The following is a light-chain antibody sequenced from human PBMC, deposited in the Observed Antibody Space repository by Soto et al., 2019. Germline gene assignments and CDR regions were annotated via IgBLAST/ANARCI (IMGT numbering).Light chain of an antibody. CDR2: WAS. CDR3: QQYYRTPPS. J-gene: IGKJ2*03. CDR1: QSVLDTSNNKNY. V-gene: IGKV4-1*01. Sequence: DIVMTQSPDSLAVSLGGRATINCKCSQSVLDTSNNKNYLAWYQQKPRQPPKLLIYWASTRESGVPDRFSGSGSGTDFTLTISSLQAEDVAVYYCQQYYRTPPSFGQGTKLEIK.